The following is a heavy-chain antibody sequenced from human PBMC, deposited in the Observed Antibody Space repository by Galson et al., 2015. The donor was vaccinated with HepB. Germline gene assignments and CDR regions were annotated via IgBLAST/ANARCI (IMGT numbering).Heavy chain of an antibody. J-gene: IGHJ6*02. Sequence: SLRLSCAASGFTFSSSGMHWVRQAPGKGLEWVAVISYDGSNKYYADSVKGRFTISRDNSKNTLYLQMNSLRAEDTAVYYCAKATETDYYYYGMDVWGQGTTVTVSS. CDR1: GFTFSSSG. CDR2: ISYDGSNK. V-gene: IGHV3-30*18. CDR3: AKATETDYYYYGMDV.